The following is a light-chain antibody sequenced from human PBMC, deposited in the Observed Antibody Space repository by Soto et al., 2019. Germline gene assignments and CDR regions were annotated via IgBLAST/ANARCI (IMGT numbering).Light chain of an antibody. J-gene: IGKJ5*01. CDR2: DAS. CDR1: QSVSSY. V-gene: IGKV3-11*01. CDR3: QQRSNWPIT. Sequence: IVFTQSPTPPSLSPGERATLSCRASQSVSSYLAWYQQKPGQAPRLLIYDASNRATGIPARFSGSGSGTDFTLTISSLEPEDFAVYYCQQRSNWPITFGQGTRLEIK.